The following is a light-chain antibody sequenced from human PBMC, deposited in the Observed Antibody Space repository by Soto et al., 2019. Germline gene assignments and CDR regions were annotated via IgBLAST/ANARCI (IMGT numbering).Light chain of an antibody. J-gene: IGLJ3*02. V-gene: IGLV1-40*01. CDR3: QSYDSSLRGWV. CDR2: GNS. Sequence: QSVLTQPPAVSGAPGQRVTISCTGSSSNIGAGYDVHWYQQLPGTAPKLLIYGNSNRPSGVPDRFSGSKSCTSASLSITGLQAEDEADYYCQSYDSSLRGWVFGGGTKLTV. CDR1: SSNIGAGYD.